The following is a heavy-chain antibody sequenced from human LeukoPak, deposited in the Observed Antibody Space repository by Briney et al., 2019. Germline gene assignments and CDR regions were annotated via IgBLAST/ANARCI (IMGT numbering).Heavy chain of an antibody. CDR2: IKQDGSEI. CDR1: GFTFNNYW. V-gene: IGHV3-7*03. J-gene: IGHJ4*02. Sequence: PGGSLRLSCVASGFTFNNYWMHWVRQAPGKGLEWVANIKQDGSEIYYVDSVKGRFSISRDNAKSAVYLQMNSLRAEDTAVHYCAKDLICFDYWGQGTLVTVSS. CDR3: AKDLICFDY.